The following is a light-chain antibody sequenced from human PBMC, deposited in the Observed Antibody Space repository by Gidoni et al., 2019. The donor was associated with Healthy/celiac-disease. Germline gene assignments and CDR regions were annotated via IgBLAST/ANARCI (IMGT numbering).Light chain of an antibody. J-gene: IGLJ2*01. CDR2: DDS. V-gene: IGLV3-21*03. CDR3: QVWDSSSDHPVV. CDR1: NIGSKS. Sequence: SYVLTQPPSVSVAPAKTARITWGGNNIGSKSVHWYQQKPGQAPVLVVYDDSDRPSGIPERFSGSNSGNTATLTISRVEAGDEADYYCQVWDSSSDHPVVFGGGTKLTVL.